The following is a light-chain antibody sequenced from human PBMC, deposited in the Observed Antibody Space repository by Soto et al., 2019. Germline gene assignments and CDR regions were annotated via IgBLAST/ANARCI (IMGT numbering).Light chain of an antibody. V-gene: IGKV3-20*01. CDR3: QQYDNWPTT. CDR2: DAS. Sequence: EIVLTQYPGTLSLSPGDRATLSCRSSQSISSSYFAWYQQKPGQPPRLLIFDASARAAGVPDRFSGRGSGTEFILTISRLQSEDFAVYYCQQYDNWPTTFGQGTKV. CDR1: QSISSSY. J-gene: IGKJ1*01.